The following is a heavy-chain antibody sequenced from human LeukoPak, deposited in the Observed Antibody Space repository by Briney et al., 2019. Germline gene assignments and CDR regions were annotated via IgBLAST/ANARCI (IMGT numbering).Heavy chain of an antibody. D-gene: IGHD3-3*01. Sequence: PGGSLRLSCAGSGFTFSSYWMSWVRQAPGKGLEWVANIKQDGSEKYYVDSVKGRFTISRDNAKNSLYLQMNSLRAEDTAVYYCAKLVRSGYWGQGTLVTVSS. J-gene: IGHJ4*02. CDR2: IKQDGSEK. CDR3: AKLVRSGY. V-gene: IGHV3-7*01. CDR1: GFTFSSYW.